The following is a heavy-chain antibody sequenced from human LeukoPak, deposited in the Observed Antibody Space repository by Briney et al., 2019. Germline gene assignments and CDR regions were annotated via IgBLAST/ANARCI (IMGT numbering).Heavy chain of an antibody. D-gene: IGHD3-10*01. CDR3: ARHRLLWFGELFPPAKNWFDP. J-gene: IGHJ5*02. V-gene: IGHV4-39*01. Sequence: KPSETLSLTCTVSGGSISSSSYYWGWIRQPPGKGLEWIGSIYYSGSTYYNPSLKSRVTISVDTSKNQFSLKLSSVTAADTAVYYCARHRLLWFGELFPPAKNWFDPWGQGTLVTVSS. CDR2: IYYSGST. CDR1: GGSISSSSYY.